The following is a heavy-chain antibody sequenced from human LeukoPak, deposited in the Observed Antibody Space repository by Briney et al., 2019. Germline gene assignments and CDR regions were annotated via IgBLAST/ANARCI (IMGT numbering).Heavy chain of an antibody. CDR3: ARGDCSGGSCYLSLTTIDY. V-gene: IGHV3-48*01. D-gene: IGHD2-15*01. J-gene: IGHJ4*02. CDR1: GFTFSSYS. CDR2: ISSSSSTI. Sequence: GGSLRLSCAASGFTFSSYSMNWVRQAPGKGLEWVSYISSSSSTIYYADSVKGRFTISRDNAKNSLYLQMNSLRAEDTAVYYCARGDCSGGSCYLSLTTIDYWGQGTLVTVSS.